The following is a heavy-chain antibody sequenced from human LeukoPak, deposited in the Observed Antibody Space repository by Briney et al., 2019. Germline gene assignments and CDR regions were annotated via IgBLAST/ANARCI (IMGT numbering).Heavy chain of an antibody. Sequence: PSETLSLTCTVSGGSISSHYWSWIRQPPGKGLEWIGYMYHSGSTNYNPSLKSRVTISVDTSENQFSLKLTSVTAADTAVYYCARTTAGRINWFDPWGQGTLVTVSS. D-gene: IGHD1-1*01. V-gene: IGHV4-59*08. CDR2: MYHSGST. CDR3: ARTTAGRINWFDP. CDR1: GGSISSHY. J-gene: IGHJ5*02.